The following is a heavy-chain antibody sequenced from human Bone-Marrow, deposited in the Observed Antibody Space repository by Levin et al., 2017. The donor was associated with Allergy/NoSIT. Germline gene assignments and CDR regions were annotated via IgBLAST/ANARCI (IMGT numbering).Heavy chain of an antibody. Sequence: GESLKISCAASGFTFSSYAMSWVRQAPGKGLAWVSSISGGGTYTYYSYSVKGQFTISRDNSKNTLYLQMDSLRAEDTAIYYCAKDRRGGNSVSYYMVFDYWGQGTLVTVSS. CDR1: GFTFSSYA. D-gene: IGHD5/OR15-5a*01. CDR3: AKDRRGGNSVSYYMVFDY. CDR2: ISGGGTYT. J-gene: IGHJ4*02. V-gene: IGHV3-23*01.